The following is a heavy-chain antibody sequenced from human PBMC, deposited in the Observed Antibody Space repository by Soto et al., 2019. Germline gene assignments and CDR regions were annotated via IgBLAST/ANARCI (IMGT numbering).Heavy chain of an antibody. CDR1: GASLSDNY. V-gene: IGHV4-34*01. CDR2: INHSGNT. J-gene: IGHJ5*02. CDR3: ARGRGALDA. Sequence: SETLSLTCAVYGASLSDNYCNWLRQPPGKGLEWIGEINHSGNTNYNPSLRSRVTISIDTSKNQLSLNLRSVSAADTAVYYCARGRGALDAWGPGTTVTV.